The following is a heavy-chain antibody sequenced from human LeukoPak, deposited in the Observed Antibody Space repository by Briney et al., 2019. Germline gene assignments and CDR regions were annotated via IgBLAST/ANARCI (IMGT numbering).Heavy chain of an antibody. V-gene: IGHV1-2*02. CDR3: ARGGSSNYDFWSGYTLKYYYYYMDV. Sequence: ASVKVSCKASGYTFTGHYMHWVRQAPGQGLEWMGWINPKNAGTNFAQRFQGRVTMTRDTSISTVYMELSRLRSDDTALYYCARGGSSNYDFWSGYTLKYYYYYMDVWGKGTTVTVSS. CDR1: GYTFTGHY. D-gene: IGHD3-3*01. CDR2: INPKNAGT. J-gene: IGHJ6*03.